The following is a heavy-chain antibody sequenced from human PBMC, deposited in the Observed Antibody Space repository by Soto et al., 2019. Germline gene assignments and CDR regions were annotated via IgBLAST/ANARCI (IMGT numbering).Heavy chain of an antibody. CDR3: ARDLHSGGKYWYFDI. CDR1: GYTFTHYG. D-gene: IGHD2-15*01. J-gene: IGHJ2*01. CDR2: ITSFSGET. Sequence: QVQLVQSGAEVKKPGASVKFSCKAPGYTFTHYGITGVQQAPGQGLEWMGWITSFSGETNYPQKLQASLTMTTDTSTNTVYMELRNLRSDDTAVYYCARDLHSGGKYWYFDIWGRGTLVTVSS. V-gene: IGHV1-18*01.